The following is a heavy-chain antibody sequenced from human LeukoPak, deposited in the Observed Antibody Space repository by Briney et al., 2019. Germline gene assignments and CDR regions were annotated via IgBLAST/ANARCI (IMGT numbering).Heavy chain of an antibody. Sequence: SQTLSLTCAISGDSVSSNSAAWNWIRQSPSRGLQWLGRTYYRSKWYNDYAVSVKSRITINPDTSKNQFSLQLNSVTPEDTAVYYCAREQVIWSPPAHYYYYYGMDVWGQGTTVTVSS. CDR2: TYYRSKWYN. D-gene: IGHD1-1*01. CDR3: AREQVIWSPPAHYYYYYGMDV. CDR1: GDSVSSNSAA. J-gene: IGHJ6*02. V-gene: IGHV6-1*01.